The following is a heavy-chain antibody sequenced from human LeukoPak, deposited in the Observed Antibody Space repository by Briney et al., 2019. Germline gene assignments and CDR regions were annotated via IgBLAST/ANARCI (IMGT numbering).Heavy chain of an antibody. CDR1: GDSISSSNYF. CDR3: ARQLYSSATV. CDR2: IYHSWNT. J-gene: IGHJ6*02. Sequence: SETLSLTCTESGDSISSSNYFWGWIRQPPGKGLEWVGNIYHSWNTFYNPSLKSRVTISADTSKNQFSLKLTFVTVADTAVYYCARQLYSSATVWGQGTTVIVSS. D-gene: IGHD6-25*01. V-gene: IGHV4-39*01.